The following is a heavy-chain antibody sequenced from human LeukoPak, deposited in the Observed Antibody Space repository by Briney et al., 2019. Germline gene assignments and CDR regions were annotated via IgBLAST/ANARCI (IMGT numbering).Heavy chain of an antibody. CDR3: ARGRGGVVAATPGTNWFDP. CDR2: INHSGST. D-gene: IGHD2-15*01. Sequence: PSETQSLTCAVYGGSFSGYYWSWIRQPPGKGLEWIGEINHSGSTNYNPSLKSRVTISVDTSKNQFSLKLSSVTAADTAVYYCARGRGGVVAATPGTNWFDPWGQGTLVTVSS. V-gene: IGHV4-34*01. J-gene: IGHJ5*02. CDR1: GGSFSGYY.